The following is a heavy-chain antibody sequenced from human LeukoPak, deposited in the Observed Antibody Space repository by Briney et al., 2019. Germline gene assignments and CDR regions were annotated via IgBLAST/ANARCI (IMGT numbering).Heavy chain of an antibody. Sequence: PGGSLRLSCVASGFTFSDFNMNWVRQAPGKGLEWISYISGTSATIYYADSVKGRFTISRDNAKNTLYLQMNSLRVEDTAVYYCARDSSAGSSGFWGQGTLVTVSS. D-gene: IGHD6-25*01. J-gene: IGHJ4*02. CDR2: ISGTSATI. CDR1: GFTFSDFN. V-gene: IGHV3-48*01. CDR3: ARDSSAGSSGF.